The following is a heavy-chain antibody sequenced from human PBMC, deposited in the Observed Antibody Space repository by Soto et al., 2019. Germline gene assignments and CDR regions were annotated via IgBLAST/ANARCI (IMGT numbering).Heavy chain of an antibody. D-gene: IGHD6-19*01. CDR2: IIPIFRST. Sequence: QVQLVQSGAAVKKPGSSVKVSCKASGGTFNSYALTWVRQSPGHGLEWMGGIIPIFRSTNYAQKFQARVTITANRSTSTAYMELSSLRSDDTAVYSCARVRHPPYGSGWRMLYGYVDLWGRGTLVTVSS. V-gene: IGHV1-69*06. J-gene: IGHJ2*01. CDR3: ARVRHPPYGSGWRMLYGYVDL. CDR1: GGTFNSYA.